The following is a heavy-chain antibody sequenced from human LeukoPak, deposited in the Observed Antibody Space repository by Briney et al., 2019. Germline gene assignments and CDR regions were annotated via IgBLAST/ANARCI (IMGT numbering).Heavy chain of an antibody. V-gene: IGHV3-23*01. D-gene: IGHD6-19*01. CDR1: GHTFSSYA. CDR3: AKSRTGWYVFDY. J-gene: IGHJ4*02. CDR2: ISGSGGGT. Sequence: TGGSLRLSCAASGHTFSSYAMSWVRQAPGKGLEWVSAISGSGGGTNYADSVKGRFTISRDNSKNMLYLQMNSLRAEDTAVYYCAKSRTGWYVFDYWGQGTLVTVSS.